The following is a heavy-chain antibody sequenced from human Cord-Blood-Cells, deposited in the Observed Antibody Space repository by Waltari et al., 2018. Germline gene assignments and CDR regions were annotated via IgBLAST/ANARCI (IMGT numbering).Heavy chain of an antibody. V-gene: IGHV1-69*06. D-gene: IGHD3-10*01. J-gene: IGHJ4*02. CDR1: GGTFSSYA. CDR3: ARDRGDGYNGYFDY. CDR2: INPNFGTT. Sequence: QVQLVQSGAEVKKPGSSVKVSCKASGGTFSSYAISWVRQAPGQGLEGMGGINPNFGTTNYRQKVPGRVTITADKSTSTAYMELSSLRSEDTAVYYCARDRGDGYNGYFDYWGQGTLVTVSS.